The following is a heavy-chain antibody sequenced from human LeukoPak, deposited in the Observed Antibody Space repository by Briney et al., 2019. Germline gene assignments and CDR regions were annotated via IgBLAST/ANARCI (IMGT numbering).Heavy chain of an antibody. CDR3: TTRSGDFWSGFVN. D-gene: IGHD3-3*01. CDR2: FDPEEAKM. J-gene: IGHJ4*02. Sequence: GASVTVSCKVSGNSLSELSIQWVRPAPAKGLECMGGFDPEEAKMVYAQNFQGRVTMTEDTSTQTAYMELSGLTSDDTAVYYCTTRSGDFWSGFVNWGQGTLVTVSS. CDR1: GNSLSELS. V-gene: IGHV1-24*01.